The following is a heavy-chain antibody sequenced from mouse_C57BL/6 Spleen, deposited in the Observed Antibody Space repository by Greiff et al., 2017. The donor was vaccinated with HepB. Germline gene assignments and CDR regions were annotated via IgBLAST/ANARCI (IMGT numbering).Heavy chain of an antibody. CDR1: GFNIKDDY. Sequence: EVQRVESGAELVRPGASVKLSCTASGFNIKDDYMHWVKQRPEQGLEWIGWIDPENGDTEYASKFQGKATITADTSSNTAYLQLSSLTSEDTAVYYCTTEGYDYDWGQGTTLTVSS. D-gene: IGHD2-4*01. CDR3: TTEGYDYD. V-gene: IGHV14-4*01. J-gene: IGHJ2*01. CDR2: IDPENGDT.